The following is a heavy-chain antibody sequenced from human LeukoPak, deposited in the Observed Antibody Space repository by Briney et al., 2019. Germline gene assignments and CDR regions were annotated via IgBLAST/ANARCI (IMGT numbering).Heavy chain of an antibody. J-gene: IGHJ4*02. Sequence: GGSLRLSCAASGFIFSNFNMHWIRQAPVQGLEWVSSISSSSSYIHYADSVKGRFTISRDNAKNSLYLQMNSLRAEDTAVYYCARSLGYSYGPFDYWGQGTLVTVSS. V-gene: IGHV3-21*01. CDR2: ISSSSSYI. CDR1: GFIFSNFN. D-gene: IGHD5-18*01. CDR3: ARSLGYSYGPFDY.